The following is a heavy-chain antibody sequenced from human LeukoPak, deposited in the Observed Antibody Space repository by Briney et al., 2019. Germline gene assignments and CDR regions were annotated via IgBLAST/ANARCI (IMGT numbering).Heavy chain of an antibody. CDR3: ARDLESRVDSSSVDDP. CDR2: INADGGEI. V-gene: IGHV3-7*01. Sequence: GGSLRLSCAASGFTFTTYWMTWVRQAPGKGLEWVASINADGGEIHYVDSVKGRFTISRDNAKNTLYLQMNSLRAEDTAVYYCARDLESRVDSSSVDDPWGQGTLVTVSS. D-gene: IGHD6-6*01. J-gene: IGHJ5*02. CDR1: GFTFTTYW.